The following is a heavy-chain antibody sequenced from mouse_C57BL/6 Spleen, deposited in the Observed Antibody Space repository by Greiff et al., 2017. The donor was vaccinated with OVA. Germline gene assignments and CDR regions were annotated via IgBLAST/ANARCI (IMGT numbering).Heavy chain of an antibody. Sequence: EVKLVESEGGLVQPGSSMKLSCTASGFTFSDYYMAWVRQVPEKGLEWVANINYDGSSTYYLDSLKSRFIISRDNAKNILYLQMSSLKSEDTATYYCARDHYGGFAYWGQGTLVTVSA. V-gene: IGHV5-16*01. D-gene: IGHD1-1*01. CDR1: GFTFSDYY. CDR2: INYDGSST. J-gene: IGHJ3*01. CDR3: ARDHYGGFAY.